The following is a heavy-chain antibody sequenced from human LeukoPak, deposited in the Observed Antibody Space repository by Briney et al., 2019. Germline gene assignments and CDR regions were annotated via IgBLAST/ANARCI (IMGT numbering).Heavy chain of an antibody. V-gene: IGHV3-7*01. J-gene: IGHJ4*02. CDR1: GFTFSSYW. CDR3: AREHLLWFGEAHVTD. CDR2: IKQDGSEK. Sequence: GGSLRLSCAASGFTFSSYWMSWVRQAPGKGLEWVANIKQDGSEKYYVDSVKGRFTISRDNAKNSLYLQMNSLRAEDTAVYYCAREHLLWFGEAHVTDWGQGTLVTVSS. D-gene: IGHD3-10*01.